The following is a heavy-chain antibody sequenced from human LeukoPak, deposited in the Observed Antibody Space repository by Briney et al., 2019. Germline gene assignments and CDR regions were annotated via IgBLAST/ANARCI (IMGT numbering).Heavy chain of an antibody. CDR3: ARDVDTAMVEFDY. V-gene: IGHV3-48*04. D-gene: IGHD5-18*01. CDR1: QFTFSNYW. CDR2: ISSSSSTI. Sequence: GGSLRLSCAVSQFTFSNYWMSWVRQAPGKGLEWVSYISSSSSTIYYADSVKGRFTISRDNAKNSLYLQMNSLRAEDTAVYYCARDVDTAMVEFDYWGQGTLVTVSS. J-gene: IGHJ4*02.